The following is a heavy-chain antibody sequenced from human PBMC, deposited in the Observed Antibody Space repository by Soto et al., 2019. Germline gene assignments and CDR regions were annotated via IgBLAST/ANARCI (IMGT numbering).Heavy chain of an antibody. CDR3: AKDLYSLGWLALGAPFDS. J-gene: IGHJ4*02. CDR2: FSANGRNT. Sequence: GGSLRLCFAASGFPFSSYAMNWVRQSPGKWLEWVSSFSANGRNTYYAYSVKGVLNVSRDKSKNALFLQLESLRVEDTAIYYCAKDLYSLGWLALGAPFDSWGPGTLVGVSS. CDR1: GFPFSSYA. V-gene: IGHV3-23*01. D-gene: IGHD3-22*01.